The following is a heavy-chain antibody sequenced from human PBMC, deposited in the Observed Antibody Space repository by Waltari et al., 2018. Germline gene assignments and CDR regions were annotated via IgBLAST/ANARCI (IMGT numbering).Heavy chain of an antibody. Sequence: QLQLQESGPGLVKPSETLSLTCTVSGGSISSSSYYWGWIRQPPGKGLEWIGSIYYSGSTYYNPSLKGRVTISVDTSKNQFSLKLSSVTAADTAVYYGARDVPVAGSGWFDPWGQGTLVTVSS. J-gene: IGHJ5*02. CDR3: ARDVPVAGSGWFDP. D-gene: IGHD6-19*01. V-gene: IGHV4-39*07. CDR2: IYYSGST. CDR1: GGSISSSSYY.